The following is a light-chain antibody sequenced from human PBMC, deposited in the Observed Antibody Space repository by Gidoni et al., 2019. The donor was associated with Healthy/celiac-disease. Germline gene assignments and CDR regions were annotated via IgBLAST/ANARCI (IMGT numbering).Light chain of an antibody. J-gene: IGKJ4*01. CDR2: GAS. CDR1: QSVSNGY. CDR3: QQYGSLVT. Sequence: ETVLTQSPGTLSLSPGARATLSCRASQSVSNGYLAWYQQKPGQAPRLLVYGSYGASTRATGIPDRISSSGCRADFTLTSSRQEPEDAAVYCWQQYGSLVTFGGGTKVEIK. V-gene: IGKV3-20*01.